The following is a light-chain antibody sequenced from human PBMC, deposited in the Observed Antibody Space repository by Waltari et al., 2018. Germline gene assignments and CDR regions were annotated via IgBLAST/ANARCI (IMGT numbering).Light chain of an antibody. V-gene: IGKV3-20*01. CDR1: QGVGKY. CDR3: QKYDFLPAT. J-gene: IGKJ1*01. Sequence: EIVLTQSPGTLSLSPGERATLSCRASQGVGKYLAWYQQRPGQAPRLLLYHASIRATGIPDRVSGSGFGTDFSLTISRLEPEDFAVYYCQKYDFLPATFGQGTTAEIK. CDR2: HAS.